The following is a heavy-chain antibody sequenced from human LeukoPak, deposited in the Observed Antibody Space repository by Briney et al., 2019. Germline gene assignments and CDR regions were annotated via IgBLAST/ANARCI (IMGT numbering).Heavy chain of an antibody. CDR2: INPNSGGT. Sequence: ASVNVSCKASGYTFTGFYMHWVRQAPGQGLEWMGRINPNSGGTTYVQNFQGRVTMTTDTSITTAYMELSRLRSDDTAVYYRARGYSSSWLDYWGQGTLVTVST. CDR1: GYTFTGFY. D-gene: IGHD6-13*01. V-gene: IGHV1-2*06. J-gene: IGHJ4*02. CDR3: ARGYSSSWLDY.